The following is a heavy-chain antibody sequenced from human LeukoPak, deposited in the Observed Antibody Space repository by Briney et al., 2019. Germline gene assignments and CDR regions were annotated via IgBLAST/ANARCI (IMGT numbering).Heavy chain of an antibody. CDR2: IKQDGSEK. J-gene: IGHJ3*02. V-gene: IGHV3-7*01. CDR3: AKDRAFDI. Sequence: PGGSLRLSCAASEFSFITSSMNWVRQAPGKGLEWVANIKQDGSEKYYVDSVKGRFTISRDNAKNSLYLQMNSLRAEDTAVYYCAKDRAFDIWGQGTMVTVSS. CDR1: EFSFITSS.